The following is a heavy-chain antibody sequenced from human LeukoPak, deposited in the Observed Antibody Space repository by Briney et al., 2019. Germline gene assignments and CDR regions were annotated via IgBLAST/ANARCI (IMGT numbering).Heavy chain of an antibody. J-gene: IGHJ4*02. CDR1: GYTFSSYA. D-gene: IGHD5-18*01. V-gene: IGHV3-23*01. CDR3: AKGEYSYGYLFAD. CDR2: ISSSGGST. Sequence: GGALRLSCVASGYTFSSYAMSWVRQAPGKGLEWVSTISSSGGSTYYADSPKGGLTISTDNSQNTLNLQMNGLRAADTDVYYCAKGEYSYGYLFADWGQGTLVTVSS.